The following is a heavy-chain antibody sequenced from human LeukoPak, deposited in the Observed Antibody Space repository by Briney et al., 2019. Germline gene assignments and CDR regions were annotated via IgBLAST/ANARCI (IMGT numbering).Heavy chain of an antibody. V-gene: IGHV3-23*01. CDR1: GFTFSSNA. D-gene: IGHD6-19*01. Sequence: PGGSLRLSCGVSGFTFSSNAMTWVRQAPGKGLEWVSAISGSGGSTYYADSVKGRFTISRDNSKNTLYLQMNSLRAEDTAVYYCAKDRQTYSSGWYYFFQHWGQGTLVTVSS. J-gene: IGHJ1*01. CDR3: AKDRQTYSSGWYYFFQH. CDR2: ISGSGGST.